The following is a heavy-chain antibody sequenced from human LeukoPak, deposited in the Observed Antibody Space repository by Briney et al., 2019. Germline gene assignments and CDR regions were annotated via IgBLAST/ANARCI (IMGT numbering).Heavy chain of an antibody. CDR2: IYYSGST. Sequence: PSQTLSLTCTVSGGSISRGGYFWSWIRQHPGKGLEWIGYIYYSGSTYYNPSLKSRVTISVDTSKNQFSLKLSSVTAADTAVYYWARVVVATKAKEVYFDYWGQGTLVTVSS. V-gene: IGHV4-31*03. D-gene: IGHD5-12*01. J-gene: IGHJ4*02. CDR1: GGSISRGGYF. CDR3: ARVVVATKAKEVYFDY.